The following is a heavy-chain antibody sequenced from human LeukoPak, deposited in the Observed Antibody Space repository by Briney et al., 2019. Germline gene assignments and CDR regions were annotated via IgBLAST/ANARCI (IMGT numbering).Heavy chain of an antibody. D-gene: IGHD3-3*01. Sequence: SVKVSCKASGGTFSSYAISWVRQAPGQGLEWMGGIIPIFGTANYAQKFQGRVTITADESTSTAYMELSSLRSEDTAVYYCATQPRRVRFLEWLHGYGMDVWGQGTTVTVSS. CDR2: IIPIFGTA. V-gene: IGHV1-69*13. CDR3: ATQPRRVRFLEWLHGYGMDV. CDR1: GGTFSSYA. J-gene: IGHJ6*02.